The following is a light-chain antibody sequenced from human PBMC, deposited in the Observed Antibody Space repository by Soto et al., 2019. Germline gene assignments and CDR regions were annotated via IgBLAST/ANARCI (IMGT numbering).Light chain of an antibody. J-gene: IGKJ4*01. CDR3: QQYNSYLSFG. Sequence: QLTQSPSSLSASLGDRVTISCRASQDIGRALAWYQQRPGKAPKVLIYDVSNLESGVPSRFSGSGSGTDFTLTITSLQPEDFVIYYCQQYNSYLSFGFGGGTKVEIK. V-gene: IGKV1-13*02. CDR2: DVS. CDR1: QDIGRA.